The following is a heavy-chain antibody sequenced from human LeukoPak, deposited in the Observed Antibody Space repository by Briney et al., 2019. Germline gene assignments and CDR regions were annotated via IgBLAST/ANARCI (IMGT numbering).Heavy chain of an antibody. CDR1: GFTVSSNY. Sequence: AGGSLRLSCAASGFTVSSNYMSWVRQAPGKGLERVSVIYSGGSTYYADSVQGRFTISRDNSKNTLYLQMNSLRAEDTAVYYCTRDRLYSSSSEDYWGQGILVTVSS. CDR2: IYSGGST. D-gene: IGHD6-6*01. V-gene: IGHV3-53*01. J-gene: IGHJ4*02. CDR3: TRDRLYSSSSEDY.